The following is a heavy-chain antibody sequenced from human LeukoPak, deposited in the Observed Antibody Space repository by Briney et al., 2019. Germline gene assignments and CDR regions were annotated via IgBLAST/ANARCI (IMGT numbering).Heavy chain of an antibody. CDR2: ISSSSSYI. J-gene: IGHJ4*02. D-gene: IGHD3-9*01. CDR3: ARDRTGILTGYYKY. Sequence: GGSLRLSCAASGFTFSSYSMNWVRQVPGKGLEWVSSISSSSSYIYYADSVKGRFTISRDNAKNSLYLQMNSLRAEDTAVYYCARDRTGILTGYYKYWGQGTLVTVSS. CDR1: GFTFSSYS. V-gene: IGHV3-21*01.